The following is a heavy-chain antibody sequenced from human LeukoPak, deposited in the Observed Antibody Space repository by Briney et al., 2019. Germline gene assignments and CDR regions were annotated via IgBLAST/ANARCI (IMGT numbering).Heavy chain of an antibody. V-gene: IGHV4-4*07. CDR1: GGSISGYY. D-gene: IGHD3-22*01. Sequence: PSETLSLTCSVSGGSISGYYWTWIRQPAGKGLEWIGRVYTSGSTHYNPSLKTRLTMSVDTSKNQFSLKLSSVTAADTAVYYCARDIENYYDSSGYSYYFDYWGQGTLVTVSS. CDR3: ARDIENYYDSSGYSYYFDY. J-gene: IGHJ4*02. CDR2: VYTSGST.